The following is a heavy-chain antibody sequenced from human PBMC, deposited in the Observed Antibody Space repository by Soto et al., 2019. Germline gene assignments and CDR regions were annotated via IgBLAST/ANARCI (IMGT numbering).Heavy chain of an antibody. CDR1: GGSISSGGYY. Sequence: SETLSLTCTVSGGSISSGGYYWSWIRQHPGKGQEWIGYIYYSGSTYYNPSLKSRVTISVDTSKNQFSLKLSSVTAADTAVYYCARFCGGDGCYPSHYYFYMDVWGEGTTVTVSS. V-gene: IGHV4-31*03. J-gene: IGHJ6*03. CDR3: ARFCGGDGCYPSHYYFYMDV. D-gene: IGHD2-21*01. CDR2: IYYSGST.